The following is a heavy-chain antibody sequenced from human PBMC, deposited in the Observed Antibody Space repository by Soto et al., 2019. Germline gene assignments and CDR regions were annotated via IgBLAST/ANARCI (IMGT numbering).Heavy chain of an antibody. CDR2: ISGSGGST. J-gene: IGHJ2*01. CDR1: GFTFSSYS. CDR3: AKKGACGDYDWYLDL. D-gene: IGHD4-17*01. Sequence: GGSLGLSCAASGFTFSSYSMSWVRQTPGKGLEWVSAISGSGGSTYYADSVKGRFTISRDNSKNTLYLQMNSLRAENTAVYYCAKKGACGDYDWYLDLWGRGTLVIVSS. V-gene: IGHV3-23*01.